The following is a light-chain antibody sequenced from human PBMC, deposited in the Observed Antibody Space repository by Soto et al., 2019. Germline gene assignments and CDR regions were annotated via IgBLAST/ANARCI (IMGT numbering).Light chain of an antibody. J-gene: IGLJ2*01. CDR3: SSYAGSNILI. V-gene: IGLV2-8*01. CDR2: EVT. Sequence: QSALTQPPSASGSPGQSVTISCTGTSSDVGGYNYVSWYQQHPGMAPKLMIYEVTKRPSGVPDRFSGSKSGNTASLTVSGLQAEDGADYYCSSYAGSNILIFGGGTQLTVL. CDR1: SSDVGGYNY.